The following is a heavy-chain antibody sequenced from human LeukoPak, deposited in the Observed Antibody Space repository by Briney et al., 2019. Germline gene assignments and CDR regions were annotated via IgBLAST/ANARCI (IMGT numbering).Heavy chain of an antibody. D-gene: IGHD2-21*02. CDR2: FSPGDSDS. CDR1: GYSFTSYW. CDR3: ARQFSCSGGDCYPDH. J-gene: IGHJ4*02. V-gene: IGHV5-51*01. Sequence: GESLKISCKGSGYSFTSYWIGWVRQMPGKDLEWMGIFSPGDSDSRYSPSFQGQVTISADKSISTVYLQWSSLKASDTAMYYCARQFSCSGGDCYPDHWGQGTLVTVSS.